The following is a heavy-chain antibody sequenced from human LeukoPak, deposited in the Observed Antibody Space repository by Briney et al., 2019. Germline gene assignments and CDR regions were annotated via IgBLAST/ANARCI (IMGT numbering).Heavy chain of an antibody. CDR3: ARAAYGSTYLFDS. J-gene: IGHJ4*02. CDR1: GGSISPYY. V-gene: IGHV4-59*01. CDR2: IYYSGTT. D-gene: IGHD6-13*01. Sequence: PSETLSLTCSVSGGSISPYYWSWIRQPPGKGLEWIGYIYYSGTTNYNPSLKSRVTISVDTSKNQFSLKVTSVTAADTAIYYCARAAYGSTYLFDSWGQGTLVTVSS.